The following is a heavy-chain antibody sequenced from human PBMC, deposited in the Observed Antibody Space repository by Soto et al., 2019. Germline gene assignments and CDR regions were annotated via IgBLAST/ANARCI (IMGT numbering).Heavy chain of an antibody. CDR1: GYTFTSFG. D-gene: IGHD6-6*01. V-gene: IGHV1-18*04. CDR3: ARDQEYSTSGLYWFDL. Sequence: GASVKVSCKASGYTFTSFGITWVRQAPGQDLEWLGWISAYNGDTNYAPRLQGRVTMTTDTSTSTVYMELKSLKSDDTAVYYCARDQEYSTSGLYWFDLWGQGTLVTVYS. CDR2: ISAYNGDT. J-gene: IGHJ5*02.